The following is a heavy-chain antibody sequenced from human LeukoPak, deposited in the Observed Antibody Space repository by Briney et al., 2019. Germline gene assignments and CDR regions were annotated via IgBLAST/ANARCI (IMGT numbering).Heavy chain of an antibody. CDR3: ARAHDYGDYADY. V-gene: IGHV4-30-2*01. J-gene: IGHJ4*02. CDR2: IYHSGST. D-gene: IGHD4-17*01. Sequence: SETLSLTCTVSGGSISSGGYSWSWIRQPPGKGLEWIGYIYHSGSTYYNPSLKSRVTISVDRSKNQFSLKLSSVTAADTAVYYCARAHDYGDYADYWGQGTLVTVSS. CDR1: GGSISSGGYS.